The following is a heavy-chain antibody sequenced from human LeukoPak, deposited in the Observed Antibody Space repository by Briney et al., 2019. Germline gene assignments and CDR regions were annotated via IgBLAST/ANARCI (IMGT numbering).Heavy chain of an antibody. CDR3: ARAGIAAAGNRWFDP. CDR1: GGSISHYY. CDR2: IYYSGST. J-gene: IGHJ5*02. D-gene: IGHD6-13*01. V-gene: IGHV4-59*01. Sequence: SETLSLTCTVSGGSISHYYWSWIRQPPGKGLEWIGYIYYSGSTNYNPSLKSRVTISVDTSKNQFSLKLSSVTAADTAVYYCARAGIAAAGNRWFDPWGQGTLVTVSS.